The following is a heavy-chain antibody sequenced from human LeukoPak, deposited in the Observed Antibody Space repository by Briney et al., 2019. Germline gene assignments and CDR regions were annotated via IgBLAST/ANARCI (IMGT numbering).Heavy chain of an antibody. CDR2: TYYIGST. J-gene: IGHJ4*02. V-gene: IGHV4-31*03. D-gene: IGHD2-21*02. Sequence: PSQTLSLTCTVSGDSINSGNHYWSWIRQHPGKGLEWIGNTYYIGSTYYNPSLKNRVTISVDTSKNQFSLKLSSVTAADTAVYYCARAYCGGDCYWSFDYWGQGTLVTVSS. CDR3: ARAYCGGDCYWSFDY. CDR1: GDSINSGNHY.